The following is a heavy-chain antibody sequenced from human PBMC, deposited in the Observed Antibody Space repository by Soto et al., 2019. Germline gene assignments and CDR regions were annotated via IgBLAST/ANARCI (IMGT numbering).Heavy chain of an antibody. J-gene: IGHJ4*02. V-gene: IGHV3-74*01. CDR3: ATAEVDY. CDR1: GFNFGSSW. CDR2: MTSDGSTT. Sequence: EVQLVESGGGLVQPGGSLRLSCAASGFNFGSSWMHWVRQAPGKGLQWVSRMTSDGSTTDYADSVKGRFTVPRDNGKYTLYLQMNSLRAEDTAVYYCATAEVDYWGPGTLVTVSS.